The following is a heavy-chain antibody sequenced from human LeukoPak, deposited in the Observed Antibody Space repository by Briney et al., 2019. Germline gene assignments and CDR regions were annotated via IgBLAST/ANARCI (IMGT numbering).Heavy chain of an antibody. J-gene: IGHJ4*02. CDR1: GGSISSDSYY. D-gene: IGHD1-1*01. V-gene: IGHV4-61*02. Sequence: SETLSLTCTVSGGSISSDSYYWSWIRQPAGKGLEYIGRIYTSGTTNYNPSLKSRVTISVDTSKNQFSLKLGSMTAADTAVYYCARTSLDDVPAPVYWGQGTLVTVSS. CDR2: IYTSGTT. CDR3: ARTSLDDVPAPVY.